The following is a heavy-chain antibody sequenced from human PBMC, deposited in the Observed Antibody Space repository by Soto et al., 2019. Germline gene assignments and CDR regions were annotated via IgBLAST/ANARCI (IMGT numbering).Heavy chain of an antibody. CDR2: FDPEDGET. D-gene: IGHD2-15*01. V-gene: IGHV1-24*01. J-gene: IGHJ3*02. CDR3: ATVLSIVVVVAAIGGHDAFDI. Sequence: GASVKVSCKVSGYTLTELSMHWVRQAPGKGLEWMGGFDPEDGETIYAQKFQGRVTMTEDTSTDTAYMELSSLRSEDTAVYYCATVLSIVVVVAAIGGHDAFDIWGQGTMVTVS. CDR1: GYTLTELS.